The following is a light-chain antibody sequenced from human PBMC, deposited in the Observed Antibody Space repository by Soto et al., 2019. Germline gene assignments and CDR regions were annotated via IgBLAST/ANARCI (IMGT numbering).Light chain of an antibody. V-gene: IGLV1-51*02. CDR1: SSNIRNNY. J-gene: IGLJ2*01. CDR2: ENN. Sequence: QSVLTQPPSVSAAPGQKVTISCSGSSSNIRNNYVSWYQQLPGTAPKLLIYENNKRPSGIPDRLSGSKSGTSATLGITGLQTGDEADYYCGTWDSSLSGVVFGGGTKLTVL. CDR3: GTWDSSLSGVV.